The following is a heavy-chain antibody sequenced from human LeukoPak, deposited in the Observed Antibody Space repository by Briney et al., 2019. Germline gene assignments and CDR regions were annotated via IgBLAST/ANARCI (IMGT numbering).Heavy chain of an antibody. Sequence: ASVKVSCRASGYTFTGYYIHWVRQAPGQGLDWIGWINPNSGGTNYAQSFQGRVTMSRDTSISTAYMELSRLRSDDTAVYYCARAVAYGSGTYRQYYFDYWGQGTLVTVSS. D-gene: IGHD3-10*01. CDR2: INPNSGGT. CDR3: ARAVAYGSGTYRQYYFDY. V-gene: IGHV1-2*02. J-gene: IGHJ4*02. CDR1: GYTFTGYY.